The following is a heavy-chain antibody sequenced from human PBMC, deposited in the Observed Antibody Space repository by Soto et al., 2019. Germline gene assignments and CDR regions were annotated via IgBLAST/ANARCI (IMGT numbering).Heavy chain of an antibody. CDR1: GGSVNGYY. V-gene: IGHV4-34*01. D-gene: IGHD3-3*01. Sequence: SETLSLTCAVYGGSVNGYYWNWIRQPPGKGLEWIGEINHTGGTHYNPSLKSRVTMSVDTSKNQFSLRLSSVTAADTAIYYSATSITVFRLRHHPFCPWGQGTRVIVSS. J-gene: IGHJ5*02. CDR2: INHTGGT. CDR3: ATSITVFRLRHHPFCP.